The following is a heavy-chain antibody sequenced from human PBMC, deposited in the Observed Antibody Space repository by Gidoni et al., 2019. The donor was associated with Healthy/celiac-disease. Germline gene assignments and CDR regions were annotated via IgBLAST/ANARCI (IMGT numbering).Heavy chain of an antibody. CDR2: IKSKTDGGKK. CDR3: ITYYDFWSGPYYYYMDV. V-gene: IGHV3-15*01. J-gene: IGHJ6*03. CDR1: GFTFSNAC. D-gene: IGHD3-3*01. Sequence: ELQLVESGGGLVKPWGSLRLSFSASGFTFSNACMSWVSQSPGKGLEWVGRIKSKTDGGKKDYDAPVKGRFTISRDDSKNTLYLQMNSLKTEDTAVYYCITYYDFWSGPYYYYMDVWGKGTTVTVSS.